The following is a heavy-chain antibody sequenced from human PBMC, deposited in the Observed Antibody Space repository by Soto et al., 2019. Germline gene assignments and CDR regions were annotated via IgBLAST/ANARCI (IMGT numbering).Heavy chain of an antibody. V-gene: IGHV3-7*01. CDR3: ARGGPTYYYDSSGYSL. Sequence: EVQLVESGGGLVQPGGSLRLSCAASGFTFSSYWMSWVRQAPGKGLEWVANIKQDGSEKYYVDSVKGRFTISRDNAKNSLYLQINSLRAEDTAVYYCARGGPTYYYDSSGYSLWGQGTLVTVSS. CDR1: GFTFSSYW. J-gene: IGHJ4*02. D-gene: IGHD3-22*01. CDR2: IKQDGSEK.